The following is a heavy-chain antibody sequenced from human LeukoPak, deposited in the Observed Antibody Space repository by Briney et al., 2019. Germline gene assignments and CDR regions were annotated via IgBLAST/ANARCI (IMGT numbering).Heavy chain of an antibody. CDR1: GGSISSGGYY. V-gene: IGHV4-31*03. D-gene: IGHD5-18*01. Sequence: SQTLSLTCTVSGGSISSGGYYWSWIRQHPGKGLEWIGYIYYSGSTYYNPSLTSRVTISVDTSKNQFTLKLSSVTAADTAVYYCARRGGYSYGYLDYWGQGTLVTVSS. CDR2: IYYSGST. J-gene: IGHJ4*02. CDR3: ARRGGYSYGYLDY.